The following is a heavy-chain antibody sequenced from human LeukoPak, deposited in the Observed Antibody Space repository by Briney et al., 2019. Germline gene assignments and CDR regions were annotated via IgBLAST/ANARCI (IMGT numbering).Heavy chain of an antibody. V-gene: IGHV3-7*03. CDR2: IKKDGSEK. J-gene: IGHJ4*02. CDR1: GFTFSSFW. Sequence: GGSLRLSCAASGFTFSSFWMSWVRQAPGKGLEWVANIKKDGSEKSYVNFVKGRFTISRGTPKNTLYLQMNSLRVEDTAVYYCASWPGGWYGEDSWGQGTLVTVSS. D-gene: IGHD6-19*01. CDR3: ASWPGGWYGEDS.